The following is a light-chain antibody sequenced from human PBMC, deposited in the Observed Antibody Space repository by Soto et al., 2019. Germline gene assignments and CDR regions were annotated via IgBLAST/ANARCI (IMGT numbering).Light chain of an antibody. CDR3: QPDGSSLT. CDR2: GAS. J-gene: IGKJ4*01. Sequence: EIVLTQSPGALSLSPGERVTLSCRARQSVSSTYLAWYQQKLGQAPRLLIYGASRRATGIPDRFSGSGSGTDFTLTISRLEPEDFAVYYCQPDGSSLTFGGGTTVEI. V-gene: IGKV3-20*01. CDR1: QSVSSTY.